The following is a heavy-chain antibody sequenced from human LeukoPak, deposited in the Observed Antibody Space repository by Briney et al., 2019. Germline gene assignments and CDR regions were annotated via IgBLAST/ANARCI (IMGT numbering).Heavy chain of an antibody. CDR3: ANNCHPLSSRWYCQGDY. D-gene: IGHD6-13*01. J-gene: IGHJ4*02. CDR2: ISGSGGST. Sequence: GGSLRLSCAASGFTFSSYGMSWVRQAPGKGLEWVSAISGSGGSTYYADSVKGRFTISRDNSKNTLYLQMNSLRAEDTAVYYCANNCHPLSSRWYCQGDYWGQGTLVTVSS. V-gene: IGHV3-23*01. CDR1: GFTFSSYG.